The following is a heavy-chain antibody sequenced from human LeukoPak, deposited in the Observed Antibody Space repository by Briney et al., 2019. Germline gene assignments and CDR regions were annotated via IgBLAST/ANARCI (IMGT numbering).Heavy chain of an antibody. J-gene: IGHJ1*01. V-gene: IGHV1-69*13. CDR3: ARDVDGYNFPEYFQH. CDR1: GGTFSSYA. CDR2: IIPIFGTA. Sequence: ASVKVSCKASGGTFSSYAISWVRQAPGQGLEWMGGIIPIFGTANYAQKFQGRVTITADESTSTAYMALSSLRSEDTAVYYCARDVDGYNFPEYFQHWGQGTLVTVSS. D-gene: IGHD5-24*01.